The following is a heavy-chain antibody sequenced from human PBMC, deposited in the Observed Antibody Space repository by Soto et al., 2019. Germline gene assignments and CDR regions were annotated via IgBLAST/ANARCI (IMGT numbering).Heavy chain of an antibody. CDR3: ARPGGGDYLDYFDY. CDR1: GGSISSSSYY. CDR2: IYYSGST. J-gene: IGHJ4*02. V-gene: IGHV4-39*01. Sequence: QLQLQESGPGLVKPSETLSLTCTVSGGSISSSSYYWGWIRQPPGKGLEWIGSIYYSGSTYYNPSLKSRVTIAVDTSKNQFSLKLSSVTAADTAVYYCARPGGGDYLDYFDYWGQGTLVTVSS. D-gene: IGHD2-21*02.